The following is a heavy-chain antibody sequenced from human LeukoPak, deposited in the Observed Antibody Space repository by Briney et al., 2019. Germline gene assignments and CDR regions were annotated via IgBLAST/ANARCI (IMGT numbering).Heavy chain of an antibody. J-gene: IGHJ4*02. D-gene: IGHD3-22*01. CDR1: GYTFTSYD. CDR3: ARESAAHYDSSGRLDY. V-gene: IGHV1-8*01. Sequence: ASVKVSCKASGYTFTSYDINWVRQATGQGLEWMGWMNPNSGNTGYAQKFQGRVTMTRNTSISTAYMELSSLRSEDTAVYYCARESAAHYDSSGRLDYWGQGTLVTVSS. CDR2: MNPNSGNT.